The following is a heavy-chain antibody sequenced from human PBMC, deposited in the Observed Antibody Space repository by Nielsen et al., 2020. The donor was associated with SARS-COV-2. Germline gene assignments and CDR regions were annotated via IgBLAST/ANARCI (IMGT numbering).Heavy chain of an antibody. V-gene: IGHV3-53*01. CDR3: ARPDSSIAARPLRGYYYYGMDV. CDR2: IYSGGST. J-gene: IGHJ6*02. D-gene: IGHD6-6*01. Sequence: WIRQPPGKGLEWVSVIYSGGSTYYADSVKGRFTISRDNSKNTLYLQMNSLRAEDTAVYYCARPDSSIAARPLRGYYYYGMDVWGQGTTVTVSS.